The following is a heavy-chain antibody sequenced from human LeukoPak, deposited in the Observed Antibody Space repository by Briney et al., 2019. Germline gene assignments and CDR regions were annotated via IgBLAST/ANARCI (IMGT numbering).Heavy chain of an antibody. Sequence: GGSLRLSCAASGFTFNNYGMHWVRQAPGKGLEWVALISYDGSYKYYTESVKGRFTISRDNSKNTLYLQMNTLRAEDTAVYFCAKSPVSSCRGSFCYPFDYWGQGNLVTVSS. CDR3: AKSPVSSCRGSFCYPFDY. J-gene: IGHJ4*02. V-gene: IGHV3-30*18. CDR2: ISYDGSYK. D-gene: IGHD2-15*01. CDR1: GFTFNNYG.